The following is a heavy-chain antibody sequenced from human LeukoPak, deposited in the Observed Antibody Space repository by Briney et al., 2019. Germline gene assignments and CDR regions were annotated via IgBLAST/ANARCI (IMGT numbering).Heavy chain of an antibody. CDR1: GGSISSGYYY. CDR2: IYYSGST. CDR3: ARTSGGSIYGMDV. Sequence: SETLSLTCTVSGGSISSGYYYWSWIRQPPGKGLEWIGYIYYSGSTYYNPSLKSRFSISVDTSKNQVSLKLSSVTAADTAVYYCARTSGGSIYGMDVWGQGTTVTVSS. D-gene: IGHD2-8*02. V-gene: IGHV4-30-4*01. J-gene: IGHJ6*02.